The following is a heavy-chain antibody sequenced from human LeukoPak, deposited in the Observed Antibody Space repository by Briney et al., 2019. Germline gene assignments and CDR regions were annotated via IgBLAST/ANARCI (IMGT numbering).Heavy chain of an antibody. CDR1: GFTVSNAR. CDR2: IESRSDGGTT. J-gene: IGHJ4*02. D-gene: IGHD3-3*01. Sequence: GGSLRLSCEVSGFTVSNARMNSGRQAPGGGLEWIGRIESRSDGGTTDYAAPVKGRFTISRDDSKNTVVLHMNSLKTEDTAVYCCGTGPGITVFGEVIDYWGQGTLVTIPS. V-gene: IGHV3-15*04. CDR3: GTGPGITVFGEVIDY.